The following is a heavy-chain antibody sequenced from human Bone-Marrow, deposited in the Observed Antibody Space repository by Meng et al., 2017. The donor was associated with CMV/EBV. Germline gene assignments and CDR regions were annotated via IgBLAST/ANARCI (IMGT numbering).Heavy chain of an antibody. J-gene: IGHJ6*02. D-gene: IGHD4-23*01. CDR1: GFTFSDYY. Sequence: GGSLRLSCAASGFTFSDYYMSWIRQAPGKGLEWVSYISGSGSTIYYADSVKGRFTISRDNAKNSLYLQMNSLRAEDTAVYYCARGLTVVTRYYYYGMDVWGQGTTVTVSS. CDR3: ARGLTVVTRYYYYGMDV. CDR2: ISGSGSTI. V-gene: IGHV3-11*01.